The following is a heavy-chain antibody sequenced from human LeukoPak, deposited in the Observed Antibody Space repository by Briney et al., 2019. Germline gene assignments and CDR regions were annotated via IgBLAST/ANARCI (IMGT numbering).Heavy chain of an antibody. D-gene: IGHD3-10*01. CDR1: GFTFSNYG. Sequence: PGRSLRLSCAASGFTFSNYGMHWVRQAPGKGLEWVAVISYDESNKYYSDSVKGRFTISRDNSKNTLYLQMNSLRAEDTAVYYCAKLKGSYYGSGPTTDYFDYWGQGTLVTVSS. CDR3: AKLKGSYYGSGPTTDYFDY. V-gene: IGHV3-30*18. J-gene: IGHJ4*02. CDR2: ISYDESNK.